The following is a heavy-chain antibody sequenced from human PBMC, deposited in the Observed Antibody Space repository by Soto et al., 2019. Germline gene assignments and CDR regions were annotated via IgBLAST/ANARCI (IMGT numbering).Heavy chain of an antibody. V-gene: IGHV3-7*01. Sequence: GGSLRLSCAASGFTFSSYWMSWVRQAPGKGLEWVANIKQDGSEKYYVDSVKGRFTISRDNAKNSLYLQMNSLRAEDTAVYYCASGRAGTGTRGVGAFDIWGQGTMVTVSS. CDR3: ASGRAGTGTRGVGAFDI. D-gene: IGHD1-1*01. J-gene: IGHJ3*02. CDR2: IKQDGSEK. CDR1: GFTFSSYW.